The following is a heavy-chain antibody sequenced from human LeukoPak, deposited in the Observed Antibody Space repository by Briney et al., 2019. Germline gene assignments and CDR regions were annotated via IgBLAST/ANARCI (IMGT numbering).Heavy chain of an antibody. V-gene: IGHV4-34*01. CDR3: ARKFDY. Sequence: PSETLSLTCAVYGGSFSGYYWSWIRQPTGKGLEWIGEINHSGSSNYNPSLKSRVTIALDTSKNQFSLRLSSVTAADTAVYYCARKFDYWGQGTLVTVSS. CDR2: INHSGSS. CDR1: GGSFSGYY. J-gene: IGHJ4*02.